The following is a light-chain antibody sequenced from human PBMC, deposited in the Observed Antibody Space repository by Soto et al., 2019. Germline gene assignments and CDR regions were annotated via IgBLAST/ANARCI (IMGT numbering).Light chain of an antibody. Sequence: EIVLTQSPGTLSLSPGERATLSCRASQGVSSTYLAWYQQKLGQPPRLLIYGASNRATGIADRFSGSGSGTDFTLTISRLEPEDFAVYYCQHYGSSPWTFGQGTKVEIK. V-gene: IGKV3-20*01. CDR3: QHYGSSPWT. J-gene: IGKJ1*01. CDR1: QGVSSTY. CDR2: GAS.